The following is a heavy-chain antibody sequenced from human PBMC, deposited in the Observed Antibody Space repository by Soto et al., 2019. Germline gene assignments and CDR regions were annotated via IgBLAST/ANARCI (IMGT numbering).Heavy chain of an antibody. J-gene: IGHJ6*02. CDR2: INAGNGNT. CDR1: GYTFTSYA. D-gene: IGHD3-3*01. CDR3: ARESGNRFLEWSPYGRPYYGMDG. V-gene: IGHV1-3*01. Sequence: VASVVVSCKXSGYTFTSYAMHWVRQAPGQRLEWMGWINAGNGNTKYSQKFQGRVTITSDTSASTAYMELSSLRSEDTAVYYCARESGNRFLEWSPYGRPYYGMDGWGQGTTVAVSS.